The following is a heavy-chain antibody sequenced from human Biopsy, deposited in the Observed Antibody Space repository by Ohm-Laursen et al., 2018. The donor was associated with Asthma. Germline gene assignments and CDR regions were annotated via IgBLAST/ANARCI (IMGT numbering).Heavy chain of an antibody. CDR3: VRDGTDDAFDI. V-gene: IGHV3-30*06. D-gene: IGHD1-1*01. J-gene: IGHJ3*02. CDR2: ISKDASTQ. Sequence: RSLRLSCTASGFTFMTYGMHWVRQVPGKGLEWVGVISKDASTQDYADSVKGRFTMARDNSKNTLDLQMNSLREEDTAVYYCVRDGTDDAFDIWGQGTVVSVSS. CDR1: GFTFMTYG.